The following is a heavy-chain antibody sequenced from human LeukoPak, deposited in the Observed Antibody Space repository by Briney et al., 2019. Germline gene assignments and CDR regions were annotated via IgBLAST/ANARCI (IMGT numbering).Heavy chain of an antibody. CDR2: ITGNSGAT. Sequence: GGALRLSCAASGFSFSGYAMNWVRQAPGRGLESVSGITGNSGATYYADSVKGRFAISRDNSKNTVYLQMNSLRAEDTAVYYCAKSVGWGGYDAFDIWGQGRMVTVFS. J-gene: IGHJ3*02. D-gene: IGHD3-16*01. CDR1: GFSFSGYA. CDR3: AKSVGWGGYDAFDI. V-gene: IGHV3-23*01.